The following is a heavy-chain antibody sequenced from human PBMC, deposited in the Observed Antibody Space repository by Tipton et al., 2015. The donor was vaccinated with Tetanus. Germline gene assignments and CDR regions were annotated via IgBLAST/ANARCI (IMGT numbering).Heavy chain of an antibody. Sequence: AASGFTFSSYWMSWVRQAPGKGLEWVANIKQDGSEKYYVDSVKGQFTISRDNAKNSLYLQMNSLRAEDTAVYYCASQWELLMYYFDYWGQGTLVIVSS. CDR3: ASQWELLMYYFDY. CDR1: GFTFSSYW. V-gene: IGHV3-7*01. D-gene: IGHD1-26*01. J-gene: IGHJ4*02. CDR2: IKQDGSEK.